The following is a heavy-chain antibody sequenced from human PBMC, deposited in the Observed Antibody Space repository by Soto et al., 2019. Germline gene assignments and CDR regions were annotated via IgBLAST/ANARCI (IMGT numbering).Heavy chain of an antibody. CDR2: ISGVGYTT. Sequence: GSLRLSCVASGFTFNSRCMSWVRQAPGKGLEWVSSISGVGYTTYYAVSMEGRFTISRDNSKNTLYLQMNSLRADDTAVYYCATRGDDVVVVPAAMGYYFYAMDVWRLGTTVTVSS. CDR1: GFTFNSRC. CDR3: ATRGDDVVVVPAAMGYYFYAMDV. V-gene: IGHV3-23*01. D-gene: IGHD2-2*01. J-gene: IGHJ6*02.